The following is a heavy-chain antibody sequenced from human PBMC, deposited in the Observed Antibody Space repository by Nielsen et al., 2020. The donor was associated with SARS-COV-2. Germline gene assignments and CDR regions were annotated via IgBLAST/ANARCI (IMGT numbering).Heavy chain of an antibody. CDR3: ARVRSASYWFDP. CDR2: IYHSGST. CDR1: GGSISSSNW. V-gene: IGHV4-4*02. J-gene: IGHJ5*02. Sequence: SEPLSLTCAVSGGSISSSNWWSWVRQPPGKGLEWIGEIYHSGSTNYNPSLKSRVTISVDKSKNQFSLKLSSVTAADTAVYYCARVRSASYWFDPWGQGTLVTVSS. D-gene: IGHD2-15*01.